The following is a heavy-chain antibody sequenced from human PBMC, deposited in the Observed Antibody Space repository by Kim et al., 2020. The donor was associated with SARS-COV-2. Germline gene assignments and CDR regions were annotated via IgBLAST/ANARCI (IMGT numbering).Heavy chain of an antibody. V-gene: IGHV3-7*03. CDR3: ARDPNWESGS. Sequence: GSGQSYGDAVRGRLTISRDNAKNSIYLQMNSLRVEDTAMYYCARDPNWESGSWGQGTLVTVSS. J-gene: IGHJ4*02. D-gene: IGHD1-1*01. CDR2: GSGQ.